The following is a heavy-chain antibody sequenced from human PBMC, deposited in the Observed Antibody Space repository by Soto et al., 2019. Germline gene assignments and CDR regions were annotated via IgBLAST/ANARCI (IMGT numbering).Heavy chain of an antibody. J-gene: IGHJ6*02. CDR2: ISYDGGRK. CDR1: EFTFSSYA. D-gene: IGHD4-4*01. CDR3: ARVKTDYSNPRGPFFFYGMDV. V-gene: IGHV3-30-3*01. Sequence: QVQLVESGGGVVHPERSLRLYCSASEFTFSSYAMHWVRQAPGKGLEWVAGISYDGGRKFYGDSVRGRFTIYRDSSKTTVFLQMNSLRPEDTAAYYCARVKTDYSNPRGPFFFYGMDVWGQGTTVTVSS.